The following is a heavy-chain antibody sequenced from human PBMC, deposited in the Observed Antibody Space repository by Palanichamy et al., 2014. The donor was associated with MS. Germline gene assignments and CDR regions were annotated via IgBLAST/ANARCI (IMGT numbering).Heavy chain of an antibody. J-gene: IGHJ4*02. CDR1: GGSISSSSYY. V-gene: IGHV4-39*01. CDR2: IYYSGST. CDR3: ARHVRAYRAAARSDSDY. D-gene: IGHD6-13*01. Sequence: QLQLQESGPGLVKPSETLSLTCTVSGGSISSSSYYWGWIRQPPGKGLEWIGSIYYSGSTYYNPSLKSRVTISVDTSKNQFSLKLSSVTAADTAVYYCARHVRAYRAAARSDSDYWGQGTLVTVSS.